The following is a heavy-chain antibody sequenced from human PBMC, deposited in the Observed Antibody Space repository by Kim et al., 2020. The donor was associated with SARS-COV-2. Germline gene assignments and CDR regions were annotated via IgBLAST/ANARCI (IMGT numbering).Heavy chain of an antibody. CDR1: GFTFSSYD. D-gene: IGHD3-10*01. Sequence: GGSLRLSCAASGFTFSSYDMHWVRQATGKGLEWVSAIGTAGDTYYPGSVKGRFTISRENAKNSLYLQMNSLRAGDTAVYYCARANYYGSGSYYSLPTPVFDIWGQGTMVTVSS. V-gene: IGHV3-13*04. J-gene: IGHJ3*02. CDR3: ARANYYGSGSYYSLPTPVFDI. CDR2: IGTAGDT.